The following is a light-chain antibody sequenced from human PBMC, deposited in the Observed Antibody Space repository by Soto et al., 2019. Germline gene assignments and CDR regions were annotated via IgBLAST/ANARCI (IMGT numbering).Light chain of an antibody. CDR2: NVY. V-gene: IGLV2-14*03. Sequence: LTQPASVPGSPGQSITISCTGTSSDVGAYNFVSWHQQHPGKAPKLMIYNVYDRPSGISYRFSGSKSGNTASLTISGLQGEDEADYYCSAYTVSRTYVFGTGTKVTVL. CDR3: SAYTVSRTYV. J-gene: IGLJ1*01. CDR1: SSDVGAYNF.